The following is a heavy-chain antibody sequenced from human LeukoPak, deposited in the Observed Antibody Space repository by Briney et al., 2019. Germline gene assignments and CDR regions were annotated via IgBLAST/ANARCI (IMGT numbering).Heavy chain of an antibody. CDR1: GLTFSSYG. CDR2: ISGSGGST. D-gene: IGHD5-24*01. V-gene: IGHV3-23*01. CDR3: AKLADGYNGAFDY. Sequence: GGSLRLSCAASGLTFSSYGMHWVRQAPGKGLEWVSAISGSGGSTYYADSVKGRFTISRDNSKNTLYLQMNSLRAEDTAVYYCAKLADGYNGAFDYWGQGTLVTVSS. J-gene: IGHJ4*02.